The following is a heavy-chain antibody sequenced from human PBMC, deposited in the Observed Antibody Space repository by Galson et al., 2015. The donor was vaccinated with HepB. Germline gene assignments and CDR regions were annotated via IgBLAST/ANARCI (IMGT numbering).Heavy chain of an antibody. CDR2: IYYSGST. CDR1: GGSISSGGYY. Sequence: TLSLTCTVSGGSISSGGYYWSWIRQHPGKGLEWIGYIYYSGSTYYNPSLKSRVTISVDTSKNQFSLKLSSVTAADTAVYYCARGGVAGNFNYWGQGTLVTVSS. J-gene: IGHJ4*02. D-gene: IGHD6-19*01. CDR3: ARGGVAGNFNY. V-gene: IGHV4-31*03.